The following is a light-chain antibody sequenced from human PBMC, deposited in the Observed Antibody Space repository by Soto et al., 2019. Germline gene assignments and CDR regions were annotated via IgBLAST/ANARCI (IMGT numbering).Light chain of an antibody. Sequence: QSALTQPASVSGSPGQSITISCGGTSSDVGAYIYVSWYQQYPGKAPKLIIYEVNNRPSGVSGRFSGSKSDTTAFLTISGLQAEYEADYYCSSYSDSDTKVFGTGTKVTVL. CDR3: SSYSDSDTKV. CDR1: SSDVGAYIY. V-gene: IGLV2-14*01. CDR2: EVN. J-gene: IGLJ1*01.